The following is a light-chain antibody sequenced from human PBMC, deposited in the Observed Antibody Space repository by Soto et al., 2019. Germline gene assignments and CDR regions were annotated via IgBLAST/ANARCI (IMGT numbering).Light chain of an antibody. Sequence: VLTQSPGTLSLSPGDRATLSCGASQSVTSNYLAWYQQKPGQAPRLIIFGAYIRVKGIPDTFIGGGSETEFTLTISSLQSEDFAVYFCQQXNIWPLWTFGQGTKVDIK. CDR1: QSVTSNY. CDR2: GAY. J-gene: IGKJ1*01. CDR3: QQXNIWPLWT. V-gene: IGKV3-20*01.